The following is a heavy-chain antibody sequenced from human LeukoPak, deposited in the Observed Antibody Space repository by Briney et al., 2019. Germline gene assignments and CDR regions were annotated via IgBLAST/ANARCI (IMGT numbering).Heavy chain of an antibody. V-gene: IGHV4-39*01. CDR1: GGSISSSSSY. J-gene: IGHJ4*02. D-gene: IGHD3-22*01. CDR3: ARHPAPYQYYYDSSGYYRTNYYFDY. CDR2: INHSGST. Sequence: PSETLSLTCSVSGGSISSSSSYWGWIRQPPGKGLEWIGEINHSGSTNYNPSLKSRVTISVDTSKNQFSLKLSSVTAADTAVYYCARHPAPYQYYYDSSGYYRTNYYFDYWGQGTLVTVSS.